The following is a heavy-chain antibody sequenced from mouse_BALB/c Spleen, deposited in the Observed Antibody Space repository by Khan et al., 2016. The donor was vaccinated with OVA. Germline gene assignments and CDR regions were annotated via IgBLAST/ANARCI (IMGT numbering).Heavy chain of an antibody. Sequence: VQLQESGAELTRPGASVKMSCKASGYTFTSYTMHWVKQRPGQGLEWIGYINPVSDYTNYNQNFKDKATLTADKSSSTAYMQLRSLTSEDSAVYYCANEGAYYRSDGWFAYWGQGTLVTVST. D-gene: IGHD2-14*01. CDR2: INPVSDYT. V-gene: IGHV1-4*01. J-gene: IGHJ3*01. CDR3: ANEGAYYRSDGWFAY. CDR1: GYTFTSYT.